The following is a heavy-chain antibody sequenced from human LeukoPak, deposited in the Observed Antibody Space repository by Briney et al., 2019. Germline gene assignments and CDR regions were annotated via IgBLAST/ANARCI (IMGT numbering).Heavy chain of an antibody. J-gene: IGHJ2*01. CDR2: ISYDGSNK. CDR3: AKALSQWELSYFDL. V-gene: IGHV3-30*18. Sequence: PGGSLRLSCVASGFTFSSYGMHWVRQAPGKGLEWVAVISYDGSNKYYADSVKGRFTISRDNPKNTLYLQMNSLRAEDTAVYYCAKALSQWELSYFDLWGRGTLVTVSS. D-gene: IGHD1-26*01. CDR1: GFTFSSYG.